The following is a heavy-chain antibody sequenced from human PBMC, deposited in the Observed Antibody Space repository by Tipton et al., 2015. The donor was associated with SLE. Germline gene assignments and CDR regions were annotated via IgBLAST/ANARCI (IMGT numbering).Heavy chain of an antibody. CDR1: GGSISSGSYY. D-gene: IGHD2-15*01. Sequence: TLSLTCTVSGGSISSGSYYWSWIRQPAGKGLEWIGHIYTSGSTNYNPSLKSRVTISVDTSKNQFSLKLSSVTAADTAVYYCAREKRYCSGGSCYPFDYWGQGTLVTVSS. J-gene: IGHJ4*02. CDR2: IYTSGST. CDR3: AREKRYCSGGSCYPFDY. V-gene: IGHV4-61*09.